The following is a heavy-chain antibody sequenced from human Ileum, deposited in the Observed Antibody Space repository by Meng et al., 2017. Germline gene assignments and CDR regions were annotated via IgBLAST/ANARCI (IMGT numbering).Heavy chain of an antibody. CDR2: ISQESGRT. CDR3: VRNEGYSLGD. Sequence: QLQLQESGPGLVRPWGTLSLTCAVSGDSISSRDWWSWVRQPPGKGLEWIGEISQESGRTNYNPSLKSRVTISLDKSKNQFSLNLNSVTAADTAVYYCVRNEGYSLGDWGQGTLVTVSS. V-gene: IGHV4-4*02. D-gene: IGHD2-21*01. CDR1: GDSISSRDW. J-gene: IGHJ4*02.